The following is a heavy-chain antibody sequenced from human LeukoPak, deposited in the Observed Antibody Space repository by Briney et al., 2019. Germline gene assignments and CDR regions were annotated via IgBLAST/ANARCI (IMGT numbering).Heavy chain of an antibody. CDR3: ARGEPRYCSGGSCYYFDY. Sequence: GGSLRLSCAASGFTSSRYRMKWVRQAPGKGLEWVSSISSSSSYIYYADSVKGRFTISRDNAKNSLYLQMNSLRAEDTAVYYCARGEPRYCSGGSCYYFDYWGQGTLVTVSS. V-gene: IGHV3-21*01. CDR2: ISSSSSYI. D-gene: IGHD2-15*01. J-gene: IGHJ4*02. CDR1: GFTSSRYR.